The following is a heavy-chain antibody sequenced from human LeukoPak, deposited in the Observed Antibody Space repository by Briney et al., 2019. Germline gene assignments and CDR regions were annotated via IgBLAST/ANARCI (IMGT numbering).Heavy chain of an antibody. D-gene: IGHD5-12*01. CDR2: INPNSGDT. V-gene: IGHV1-18*04. Sequence: ASVKVSCKASGDTLSGYFLHWVRQAPGQGLEWMGWINPNSGDTNYAQKFQGRVTLTTDTSASTAYMELRSLRSDDTALYYCARDHLDIVPTIYSYWGQGTLVTVSS. CDR3: ARDHLDIVPTIYSY. CDR1: GDTLSGYF. J-gene: IGHJ4*02.